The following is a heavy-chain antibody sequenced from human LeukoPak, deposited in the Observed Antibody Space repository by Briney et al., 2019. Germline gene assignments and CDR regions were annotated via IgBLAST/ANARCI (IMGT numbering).Heavy chain of an antibody. J-gene: IGHJ4*02. CDR3: AKDVEELAGIADNVAPLDY. V-gene: IGHV3-7*03. Sequence: GGSLRLSCAASGFTFSSYWMSWVRQAPGKGLQWVANIKLDGSENCYVDSVRGRFTISRDNAKNTLYLQMNSLRAEDTAVYYCAKDVEELAGIADNVAPLDYWGQGTLVTVSS. CDR2: IKLDGSEN. D-gene: IGHD6-13*01. CDR1: GFTFSSYW.